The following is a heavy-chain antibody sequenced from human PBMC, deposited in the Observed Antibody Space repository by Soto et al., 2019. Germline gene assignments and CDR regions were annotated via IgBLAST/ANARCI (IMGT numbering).Heavy chain of an antibody. CDR2: ISYDGSNK. D-gene: IGHD6-13*01. J-gene: IGHJ5*02. CDR1: GFTFSSYA. Sequence: GGSLRLSCAASGFTFSSYAMHWVRQAPGKGLEWVAVISYDGSNKYYADSVKGRFTISRDNSKNTLYLQMNSLRAEDTAVYYCARDRVLGGSGSSWRIFDPWGQGTLVTVSS. V-gene: IGHV3-30-3*01. CDR3: ARDRVLGGSGSSWRIFDP.